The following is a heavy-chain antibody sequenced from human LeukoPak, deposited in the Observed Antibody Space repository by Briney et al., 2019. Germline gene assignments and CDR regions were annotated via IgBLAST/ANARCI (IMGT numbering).Heavy chain of an antibody. D-gene: IGHD6-13*01. V-gene: IGHV3-23*01. CDR1: GFTFSSYA. Sequence: PGGSLRLSCAASGFTFSSYAMSWVRQAPGKGLEWVSAISGSGGSTYCADSVKGRFTISRDNSKNTLYLQMNSLRAEDTAVYYCAKYSISYSSSSNWGQGTLVTVSS. CDR2: ISGSGGST. CDR3: AKYSISYSSSSN. J-gene: IGHJ4*02.